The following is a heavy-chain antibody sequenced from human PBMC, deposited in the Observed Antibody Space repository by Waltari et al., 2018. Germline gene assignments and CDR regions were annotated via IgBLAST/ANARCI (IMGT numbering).Heavy chain of an antibody. CDR3: ARVVCSSTSCYFPDWFDP. CDR2: IYYSGNT. Sequence: QVQLQESGPGLVKPSETLSLTCTVSGGSISSGGYYWGWIRQPPGKGLEWIGNIYYSGNTNYNPSLKRRLTISVDTSKNQFSLNLSSVTAADTAIYYCARVVCSSTSCYFPDWFDPWGQGVLVTVSS. D-gene: IGHD2-2*01. J-gene: IGHJ5*02. CDR1: GGSISSGGYY. V-gene: IGHV4-39*01.